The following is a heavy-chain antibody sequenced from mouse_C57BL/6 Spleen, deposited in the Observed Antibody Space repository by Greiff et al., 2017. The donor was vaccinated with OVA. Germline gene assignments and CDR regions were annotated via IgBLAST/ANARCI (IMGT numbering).Heavy chain of an antibody. CDR3: ARESTTVDWYFDV. V-gene: IGHV1-72*01. CDR2: IDPNSGGT. J-gene: IGHJ1*03. CDR1: GYTFTSYW. Sequence: QVQLKQPGAELVKPGASVKLSCKASGYTFTSYWMHWVKQRPGRGLEWIGRIDPNSGGTKYNEKFKSKATLTVDKPSSTAYMQLSSLTSEDSAVYYCARESTTVDWYFDVWGTGTTVTVSS. D-gene: IGHD1-1*01.